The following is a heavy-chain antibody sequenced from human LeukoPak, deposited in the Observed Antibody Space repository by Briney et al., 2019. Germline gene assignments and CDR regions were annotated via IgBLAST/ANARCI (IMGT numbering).Heavy chain of an antibody. CDR1: GLTVSDNY. D-gene: IGHD4-17*01. Sequence: GGSLRLSCVASGLTVSDNYMNWVRQAPGKGLEWVSSISSSSYIYYADSVKGRFTISRDNAKNSLYLQMNSLRAEDTAVYYCARDALYGDSPLGDYWGQGTLVTVSS. J-gene: IGHJ4*02. CDR2: ISSSSYI. V-gene: IGHV3-69-1*01. CDR3: ARDALYGDSPLGDY.